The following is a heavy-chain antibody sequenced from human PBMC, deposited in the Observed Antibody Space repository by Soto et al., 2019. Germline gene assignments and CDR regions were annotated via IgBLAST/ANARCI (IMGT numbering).Heavy chain of an antibody. D-gene: IGHD3-10*01. CDR1: GDTFNSYG. CDR3: ARVRVIRGLIPSDSRL. Sequence: ASVKVSCKASGDTFNSYGISWGRQAPGQGLDWMGVIIPLYGTVNYAQKFQGRVSITADKSTSTAYMDLNSLRSDDTAVYYCARVRVIRGLIPSDSRLWGPAT. V-gene: IGHV1-69*06. J-gene: IGHJ4*02. CDR2: IIPLYGTV.